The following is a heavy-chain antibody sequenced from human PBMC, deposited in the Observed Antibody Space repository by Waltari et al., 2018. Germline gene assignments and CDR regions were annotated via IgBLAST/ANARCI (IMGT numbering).Heavy chain of an antibody. J-gene: IGHJ6*03. CDR1: GGSISSGVYY. Sequence: QVQLQESGPGLVKPSQTLSLTCTVSGGSISSGVYYRSWIRQHPGQGLEWIGYIYYSGSTYYNPSLKSRVTISVDTSKNQFSLKLSSVTAADTAVYYCASFGGYSSSWRKYYYYYYMDVWGKGTTVTVSS. D-gene: IGHD6-13*01. V-gene: IGHV4-31*03. CDR3: ASFGGYSSSWRKYYYYYYMDV. CDR2: IYYSGST.